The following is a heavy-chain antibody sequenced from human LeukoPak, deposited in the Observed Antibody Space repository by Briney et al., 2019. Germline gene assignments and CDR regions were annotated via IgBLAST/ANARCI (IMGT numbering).Heavy chain of an antibody. V-gene: IGHV4-39*01. D-gene: IGHD3-3*01. Sequence: PSETLSLTWTVSGGSISSSSYYWGWIRQPPGKGLEWIGSIYYSGSTYYNPSLKSRVTISVDTSKNQFSLKLSSVTAADTAVYYCASLNCITIFGVVIVNWFDPWGQGTLVTVSS. CDR2: IYYSGST. CDR1: GGSISSSSYY. CDR3: ASLNCITIFGVVIVNWFDP. J-gene: IGHJ5*02.